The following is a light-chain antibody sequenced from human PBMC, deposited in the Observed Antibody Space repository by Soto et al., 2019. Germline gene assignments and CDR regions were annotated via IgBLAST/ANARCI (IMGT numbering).Light chain of an antibody. V-gene: IGLV4-69*01. CDR2: LKSDGSH. J-gene: IGLJ2*01. CDR1: SGHSTYA. Sequence: QLVLTQSPSASASLGASVKLTCTLSSGHSTYAIAWHQQQPEKGPRYFMKLKSDGSHSKGDGIPDRFSGSSSGTERYLTISSLQSEDEADYYCQTWGSGTVVFGGGTKLTVL. CDR3: QTWGSGTVV.